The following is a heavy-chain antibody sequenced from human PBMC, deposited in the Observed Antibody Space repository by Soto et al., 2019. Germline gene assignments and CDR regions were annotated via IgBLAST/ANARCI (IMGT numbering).Heavy chain of an antibody. CDR1: GGSFSCYY. CDR2: INHSGST. Sequence: PSETLSLTCAVYGGSFSCYYWSWIRQPPGKGLGWIGEINHSGSTNYNPSLKSRVTISVDTSKNQFSLKLSSVTAADTAVYYCASTDVSPGSYRRGYYYYYGMDVWGQGTTVTVSS. J-gene: IGHJ6*02. D-gene: IGHD3-10*01. V-gene: IGHV4-34*01. CDR3: ASTDVSPGSYRRGYYYYYGMDV.